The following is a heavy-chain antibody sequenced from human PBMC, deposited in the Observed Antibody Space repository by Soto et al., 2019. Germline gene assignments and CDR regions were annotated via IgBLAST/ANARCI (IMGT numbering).Heavy chain of an antibody. V-gene: IGHV3-23*01. Sequence: PGGSLRLSCAASGFTFSSYAMSWVRQAPGKGLEWVSAISGSGGSTYYADSVKGRFTISRDNSKNTLYLQMNSLRAEDTAVYYCAKGGSEGVSYDIGPVDPWGQGTLVTVSS. CDR1: GFTFSSYA. CDR2: ISGSGGST. J-gene: IGHJ5*02. D-gene: IGHD3-22*01. CDR3: AKGGSEGVSYDIGPVDP.